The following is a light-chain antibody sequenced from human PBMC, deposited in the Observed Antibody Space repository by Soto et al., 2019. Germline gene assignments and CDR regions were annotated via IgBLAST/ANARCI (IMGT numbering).Light chain of an antibody. CDR2: GAS. CDR3: QQLNSFPIP. J-gene: IGKJ3*01. Sequence: IQLTHSPSSLSASVGDRVTISCRSSQGIANFLDWYQQKPGKAPKLLIYGASTLQSGIPSRFSGSGSGTDFTLTISSLQPEDFATDYCQQLNSFPIPFGPGTKVDIK. CDR1: QGIANF. V-gene: IGKV1-9*01.